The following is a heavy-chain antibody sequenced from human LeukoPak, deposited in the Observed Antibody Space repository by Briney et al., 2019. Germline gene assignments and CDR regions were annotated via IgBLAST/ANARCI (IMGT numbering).Heavy chain of an antibody. CDR1: GGSISSYY. V-gene: IGHV4-59*01. Sequence: SETLSLTCTVSGGSISSYYWSWIRQPPGKGLEWIGYIYYSGSTNYNPSLKSRVTISVDTSKNQFSLKLSSVTAADTAVYYCAKGASLEEADLGWRYSSDYYYYYMDVWGKGTTVTVSS. CDR3: AKGASLEEADLGWRYSSDYYYYYMDV. D-gene: IGHD6-19*01. J-gene: IGHJ6*03. CDR2: IYYSGST.